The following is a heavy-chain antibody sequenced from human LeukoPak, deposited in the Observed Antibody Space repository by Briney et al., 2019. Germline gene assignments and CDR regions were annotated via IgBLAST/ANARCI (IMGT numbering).Heavy chain of an antibody. CDR2: IRQDGGEK. CDR3: ARDLYPPAD. J-gene: IGHJ4*02. Sequence: GGSLRLSCAASGFTFTNYWMTWVRQAPGKGLEWVANIRQDGGEKYYVDSVNGRFTISRDNANNSVYLQMNSLRAEDTAVYYCARDLYPPADGGQVTLVTVSS. D-gene: IGHD2-15*01. CDR1: GFTFTNYW. V-gene: IGHV3-7*04.